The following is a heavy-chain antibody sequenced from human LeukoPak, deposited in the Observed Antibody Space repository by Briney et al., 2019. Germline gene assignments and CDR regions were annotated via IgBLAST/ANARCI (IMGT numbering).Heavy chain of an antibody. D-gene: IGHD5-18*01. CDR3: AKGIRLTHEDAFDI. CDR1: GFTFSSYG. V-gene: IGHV3-23*01. Sequence: GGSLRLSCAASGFTFSSYGMSWVRQAPGKGLEWVSSISNSGGSTYHADSVKGRFTVSRDNSKNTLYLQMNSLRAEDMALYYCAKGIRLTHEDAFDIWGQGTMVTVSS. J-gene: IGHJ3*02. CDR2: ISNSGGST.